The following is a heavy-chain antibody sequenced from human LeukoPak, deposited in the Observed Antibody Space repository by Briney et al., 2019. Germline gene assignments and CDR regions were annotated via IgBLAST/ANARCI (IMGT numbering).Heavy chain of an antibody. Sequence: PSETLSLTCTVSGGSISSYYWSWIRQPAGKGLEWIGRIYTSGSTNYNPSLKSRVTISVDTSKNQFSLKLSSVTAADTAVYYCASYGDWGHNWFDPWGQGTLVTVSS. CDR2: IYTSGST. J-gene: IGHJ5*02. D-gene: IGHD4-17*01. CDR3: ASYGDWGHNWFDP. V-gene: IGHV4-4*07. CDR1: GGSISSYY.